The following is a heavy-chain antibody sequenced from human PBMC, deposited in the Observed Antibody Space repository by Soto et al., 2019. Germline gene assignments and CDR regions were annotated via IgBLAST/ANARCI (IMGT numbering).Heavy chain of an antibody. D-gene: IGHD3-3*02. Sequence: TETQSLTFTVSGDSIISSDFYGGWVRQPPGKGLEWIGSIFYLGSSYYNPSLKSRVTISVDTSKNQFSLRLRSVTAADTALYFCARHSLALRKNNWFDPWGQGIMVTVSS. CDR2: IFYLGSS. V-gene: IGHV4-39*01. CDR3: ARHSLALRKNNWFDP. CDR1: GDSIISSDFY. J-gene: IGHJ5*02.